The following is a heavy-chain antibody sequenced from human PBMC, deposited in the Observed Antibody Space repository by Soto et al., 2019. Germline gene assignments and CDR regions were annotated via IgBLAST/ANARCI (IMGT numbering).Heavy chain of an antibody. CDR1: GFTFSSYA. V-gene: IGHV3-30-3*01. D-gene: IGHD4-17*01. J-gene: IGHJ4*02. CDR2: ISYDGSNK. CDR3: AREEARLRSPFDY. Sequence: QVQLVESGGGVVQPGSSLRLSCPASGFTFSSYAMHWVRQAPGKGLEWVAVISYDGSNKYYADSVKGRFTISRDNSKNTLYLQMNSLRAEDTAVYYCAREEARLRSPFDYWGQGTLVTVSS.